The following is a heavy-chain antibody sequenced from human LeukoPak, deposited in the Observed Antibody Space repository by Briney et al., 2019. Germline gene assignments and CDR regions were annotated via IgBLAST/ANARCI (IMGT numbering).Heavy chain of an antibody. Sequence: SETLSLTCTVSGGSISSYYWGWIRQPPGKGLEWIGYIYYSGSTNYNPSLKSRVTISVDTSKNQFSLKLSSVTAADTAVYYCARTSGSYGRFDYWGQGTLVTVSS. CDR3: ARTSGSYGRFDY. V-gene: IGHV4-59*01. CDR2: IYYSGST. D-gene: IGHD1-26*01. CDR1: GGSISSYY. J-gene: IGHJ4*02.